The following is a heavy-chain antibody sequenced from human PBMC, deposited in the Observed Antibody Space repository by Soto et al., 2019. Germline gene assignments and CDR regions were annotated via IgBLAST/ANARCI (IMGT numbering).Heavy chain of an antibody. D-gene: IGHD1-26*01. Sequence: SETLSLTCTVSDGSISSYYWSWIRQPPGKGLEWIGYIYYSGSTNYNPSLKSRVTISVDTSKNQFSLNLSSVTAADTAVYYCARGFDSGKFYAFESWGRGTQVTVSS. J-gene: IGHJ4*02. CDR1: DGSISSYY. CDR3: ARGFDSGKFYAFES. CDR2: IYYSGST. V-gene: IGHV4-59*12.